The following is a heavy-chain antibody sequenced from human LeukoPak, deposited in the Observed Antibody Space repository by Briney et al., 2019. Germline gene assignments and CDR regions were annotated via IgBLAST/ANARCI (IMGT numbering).Heavy chain of an antibody. D-gene: IGHD3-22*01. J-gene: IGHJ4*02. CDR2: IWYDGSNK. CDR1: GFTFGSYE. Sequence: GGSLRLSCVGSGFTFGSYEMNWVRQAPGKGLEWVAVIWYDGSNKYYADSVKGRFTISRDNSKNTLYLQMNSLRAEDTAVYYCARKLNYYDSSGYYALGYWGQGTLVTVSS. V-gene: IGHV3-33*08. CDR3: ARKLNYYDSSGYYALGY.